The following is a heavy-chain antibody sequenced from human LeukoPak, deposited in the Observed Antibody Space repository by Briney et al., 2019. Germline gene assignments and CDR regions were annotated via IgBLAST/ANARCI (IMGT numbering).Heavy chain of an antibody. D-gene: IGHD3-22*01. CDR3: ARDRYYYDSSGYNWFDP. CDR2: INPNSGGT. J-gene: IGHJ5*02. CDR1: GYTFTGYY. Sequence: GASVKVSCKASGYTFTGYYMHWVRQAPGQGLEWMGWINPNSGGTNYAQKFQGRVTMTRDTSISTAYMELSGLRSDDTAVYYCARDRYYYDSSGYNWFDPWGQGTLVTVSS. V-gene: IGHV1-2*02.